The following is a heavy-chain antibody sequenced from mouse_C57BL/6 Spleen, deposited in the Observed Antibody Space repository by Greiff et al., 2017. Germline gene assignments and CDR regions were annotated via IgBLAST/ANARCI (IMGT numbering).Heavy chain of an antibody. CDR3: ARDRAFYNYFDY. CDR2: ISYDGSN. Sequence: EVKLQESGPGLVKPSQSLSLTCSVTGYSITSGYYWNWIRQFPGNKLEWMGYISYDGSNNYNPSLKNRISITRDTSKNQFFLKLNSVTTEDTATYYCARDRAFYNYFDYWGQGTTLTVSS. V-gene: IGHV3-6*01. CDR1: GYSITSGYY. D-gene: IGHD3-1*01. J-gene: IGHJ2*01.